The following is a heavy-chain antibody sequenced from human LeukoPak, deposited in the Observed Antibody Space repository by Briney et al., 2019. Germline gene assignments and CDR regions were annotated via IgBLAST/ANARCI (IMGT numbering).Heavy chain of an antibody. CDR3: AREGASGWNYGGGYMDV. CDR2: IYHSGSA. D-gene: IGHD4-23*01. CDR1: GGSIRSSNW. Sequence: SETLSLTCAVSGGSIRSSNWWSWVRQPPGKGLEWIGDIYHSGSANYKPSLKSRVTISVDESKNQFSLKLSSVTAADTAVHYCAREGASGWNYGGGYMDVWGKGTTVTVSS. J-gene: IGHJ6*04. V-gene: IGHV4-4*02.